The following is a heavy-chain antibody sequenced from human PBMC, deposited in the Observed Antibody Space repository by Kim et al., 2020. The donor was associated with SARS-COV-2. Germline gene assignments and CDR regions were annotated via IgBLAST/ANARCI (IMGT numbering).Heavy chain of an antibody. CDR1: GFTFSSYS. CDR2: ISSSSSYI. Sequence: GGSLRLSCAASGFTFSSYSMNWVRQAPGKGLEWVSSISSSSSYIYYADSVKGRFTISRDNAKNSLYLQMNSLRAEDTAVYYCAVNIVVVVAATPPDYWGQGTLVTVSS. D-gene: IGHD2-15*01. CDR3: AVNIVVVVAATPPDY. J-gene: IGHJ4*02. V-gene: IGHV3-21*01.